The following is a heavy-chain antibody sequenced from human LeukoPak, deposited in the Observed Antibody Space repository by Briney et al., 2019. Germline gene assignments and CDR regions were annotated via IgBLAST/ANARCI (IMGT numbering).Heavy chain of an antibody. CDR2: ISAYNGNT. CDR1: GYTFTSYG. J-gene: IGHJ4*02. CDR3: ASDGNSGSYPRYFDY. D-gene: IGHD1-26*01. V-gene: IGHV1-18*01. Sequence: ASVKVSCKASGYTFTSYGISWVRQAPGQGLEWMGWISAYNGNTNYAQKLQGRVTMTTDTSTSTAYMELRSLRSDDTAVYYCASDGNSGSYPRYFDYWGQGTLVTVSS.